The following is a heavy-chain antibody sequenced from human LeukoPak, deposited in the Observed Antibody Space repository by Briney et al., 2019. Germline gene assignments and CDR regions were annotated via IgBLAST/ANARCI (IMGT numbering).Heavy chain of an antibody. Sequence: SQTLSLTCTVSGGSISSGSYYWSWIRQPAGKGLEWIGRIYTSGSTNYNPSLKSRVTISVDTSKNQFSLKLSSVTAADTAVYYCARAGMAARRFWLDPWGQGTLVTVSS. CDR3: ARAGMAARRFWLDP. V-gene: IGHV4-61*02. J-gene: IGHJ5*02. D-gene: IGHD6-6*01. CDR2: IYTSGST. CDR1: GGSISSGSYY.